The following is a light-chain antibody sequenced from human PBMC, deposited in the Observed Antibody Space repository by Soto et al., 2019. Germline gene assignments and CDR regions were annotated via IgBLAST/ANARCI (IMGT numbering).Light chain of an antibody. J-gene: IGLJ1*01. CDR1: SSNIGDNY. CDR3: AAWDDSLSGDV. CDR2: RNN. V-gene: IGLV1-47*01. Sequence: QSVLTQPPSASGTPGQKVTISCSGSSSNIGDNYVYWHQQLPGTAPKLLIYRNNQRPSGVPDRFSGSKSGTSASLAISGLRSEDEAAYYCAAWDDSLSGDVFGPGTKVTVL.